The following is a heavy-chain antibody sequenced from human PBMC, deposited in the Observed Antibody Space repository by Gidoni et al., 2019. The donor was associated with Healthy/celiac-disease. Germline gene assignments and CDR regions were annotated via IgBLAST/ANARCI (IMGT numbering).Heavy chain of an antibody. CDR1: SCRSRA. CDR3: ARHMARYYDSSRGPYYFDY. CDR2: IYYSGST. J-gene: IGHJ4*02. D-gene: IGHD3-22*01. Sequence: SCRSRAQDWIRQPTGKGLEWIGSIYYSGSTYYNPSLKSRVTISVDTSKNQFSLKLSSVTAADTAVYYCARHMARYYDSSRGPYYFDYWGQGTLVTVSS. V-gene: IGHV4-39*01.